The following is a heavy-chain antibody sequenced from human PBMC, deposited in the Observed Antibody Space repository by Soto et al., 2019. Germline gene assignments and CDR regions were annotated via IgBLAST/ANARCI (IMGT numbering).Heavy chain of an antibody. V-gene: IGHV1-69*13. CDR3: ARDDPAPRNYYDSSGYYSN. Sequence: GASVKVSCKASGGTFSSYAISWVRQAPGQGLEWMGGIIPIFGTANYAQKFQGRVTITADESTSTAYMELSGLRSEDTAVCYCARDDPAPRNYYDSSGYYSNWGQGTLVTVSS. CDR2: IIPIFGTA. CDR1: GGTFSSYA. D-gene: IGHD3-22*01. J-gene: IGHJ4*02.